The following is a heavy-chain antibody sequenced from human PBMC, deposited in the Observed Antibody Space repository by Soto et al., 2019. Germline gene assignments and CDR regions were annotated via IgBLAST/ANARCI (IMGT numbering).Heavy chain of an antibody. D-gene: IGHD2-15*01. CDR1: GDSVGSPSYY. Sequence: PSETLSLTCPDSGDSVGSPSYYWGWIRQPPGEGLEWIGSIFYSGSTYYNPSLKSRVTISVDTSKNQFSLKLSSVTAADTAVYYCARHRYCSGGSCYPGSYFDYWGQGTLVTVSS. J-gene: IGHJ4*02. CDR3: ARHRYCSGGSCYPGSYFDY. V-gene: IGHV4-39*01. CDR2: IFYSGST.